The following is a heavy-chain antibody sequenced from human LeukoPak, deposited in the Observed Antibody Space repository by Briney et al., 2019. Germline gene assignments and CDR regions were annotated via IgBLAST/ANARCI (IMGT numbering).Heavy chain of an antibody. CDR2: ISSSSSYI. D-gene: IGHD5-12*01. V-gene: IGHV3-21*01. CDR3: ARARGGYRAPVEY. Sequence: GGSLRLSCAASGFTFSSYTMNWVRQAPGKRLEWVSSISSSSSYIYYADSLKGRFTISRDNAKNSLYLQINSLRAEDTAVYYCARARGGYRAPVEYWGQRTLVTVSS. J-gene: IGHJ4*02. CDR1: GFTFSSYT.